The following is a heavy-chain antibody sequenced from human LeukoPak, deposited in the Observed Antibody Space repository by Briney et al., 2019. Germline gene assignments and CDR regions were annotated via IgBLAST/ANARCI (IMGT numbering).Heavy chain of an antibody. CDR2: ISSSSSYI. J-gene: IGHJ4*02. D-gene: IGHD2-21*01. CDR3: AKDFRIGYSAHFDY. Sequence: PGGSLRLSCAASGFTFSSYSMNWVRQAPGKGLEWVSSISSSSSYIYYADSVKGRFTISRDNSKNTLYLQMDSLRGEDTAVYYCAKDFRIGYSAHFDYWGQGALVTVSS. CDR1: GFTFSSYS. V-gene: IGHV3-21*04.